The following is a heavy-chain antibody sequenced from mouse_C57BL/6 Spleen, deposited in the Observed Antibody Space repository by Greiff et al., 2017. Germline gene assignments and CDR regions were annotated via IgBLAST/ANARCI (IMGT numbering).Heavy chain of an antibody. CDR1: GFTFSSYA. J-gene: IGHJ4*01. CDR2: ISDGGSYT. Sequence: EVKVVESGGGLVKPGGSLKLSCAASGFTFSSYAMSWVRQTPEKRLEWVATISDGGSYTYYPDNVKGRFTISRDNAKNNLYLQMSHLKSEDTAMYYCARDRGLTDYAMDYWGQGTSVTVSS. CDR3: ARDRGLTDYAMDY. D-gene: IGHD1-1*01. V-gene: IGHV5-4*01.